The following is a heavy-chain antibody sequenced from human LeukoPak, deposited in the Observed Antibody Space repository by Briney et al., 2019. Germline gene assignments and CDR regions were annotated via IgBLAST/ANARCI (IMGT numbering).Heavy chain of an antibody. D-gene: IGHD4-11*01. CDR2: IRYDGSNK. J-gene: IGHJ3*02. V-gene: IGHV3-33*01. Sequence: PGRSLRLSCAASGFTFSSYGMRWVRQAPGKGLEWVADIRYDGSNKYYADSVKGRFTISRDNSKNTLYLQMNSLRAEDTAVYYCATVTRSWQAFDIWGQGTMVTVSS. CDR1: GFTFSSYG. CDR3: ATVTRSWQAFDI.